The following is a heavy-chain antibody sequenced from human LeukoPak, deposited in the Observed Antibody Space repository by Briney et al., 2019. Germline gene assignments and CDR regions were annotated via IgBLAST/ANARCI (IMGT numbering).Heavy chain of an antibody. D-gene: IGHD3-3*01. V-gene: IGHV4-39*07. CDR2: IYYSGST. CDR1: GGSISSSSYY. J-gene: IGHJ4*02. Sequence: SETLSLTCTVSGGSISSSSYYWGWIRQPPGKGLEWIGSIYYSGSTYYNPSLKSRVTISVDTSKNQFSLKLSSVTAADTAVYYCAREGDFWSGHTVDYWGQGTLVTVSS. CDR3: AREGDFWSGHTVDY.